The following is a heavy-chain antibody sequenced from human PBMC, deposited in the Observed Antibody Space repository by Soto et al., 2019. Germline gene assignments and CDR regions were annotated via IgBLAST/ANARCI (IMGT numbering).Heavy chain of an antibody. D-gene: IGHD1-7*01. CDR3: GRGRSGELVVFY. J-gene: IGHJ4*02. CDR1: GHIFTGHY. Sequence: GASVKVSCKASGHIFTGHYIHSVRQAPGQGREWMGEISPNTGGTKYAQKFQGRVTMTRDTSITTVYMELSNLSPDDTAVYYCGRGRSGELVVFYWGQGTPVTVSS. V-gene: IGHV1-2*02. CDR2: ISPNTGGT.